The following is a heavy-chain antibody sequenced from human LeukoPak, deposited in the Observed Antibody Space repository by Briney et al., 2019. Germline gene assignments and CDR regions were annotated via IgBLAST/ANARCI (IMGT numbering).Heavy chain of an antibody. D-gene: IGHD3-22*01. CDR3: AREDDYYDSSGYYWLYAFDI. CDR2: IIPIFGTA. CDR1: GGTFSSYA. V-gene: IGHV1-69*13. Sequence: ASVKVSCKASGGTFSSYAISWVRQAPGQGLEWMGGIIPIFGTANYAQKFQGRVTITADESTSTAYMELRSLRSDDTAVYYCAREDDYYDSSGYYWLYAFDIWGQGTMVTVSS. J-gene: IGHJ3*02.